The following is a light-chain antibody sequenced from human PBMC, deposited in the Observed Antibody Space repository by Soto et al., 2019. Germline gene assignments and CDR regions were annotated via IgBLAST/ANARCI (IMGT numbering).Light chain of an antibody. V-gene: IGLV2-8*01. CDR2: EVY. J-gene: IGLJ2*01. CDR1: SSDVGGYNY. Sequence: QSVLTQPPSASGSPGQSVTISCTGTSSDVGGYNYVSWYQQHPGKAPKLMIYEVYKRPSGVPDRFSGSKSGNTASLTVSGLQAEDEADYYCNSYAGSNNLVFGGGTQLTVL. CDR3: NSYAGSNNLV.